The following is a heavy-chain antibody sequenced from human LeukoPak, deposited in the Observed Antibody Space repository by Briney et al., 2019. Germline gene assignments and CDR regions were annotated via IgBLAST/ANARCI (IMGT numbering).Heavy chain of an antibody. Sequence: GGSLRLSCAASGFTFDDYGMSWVRQAPGTGLELVSGINWYGGSTGYADSVKGRFTISRDNAKNSLYLQMNSMRAEDTALYYCARGAEYCSSTRCPNDDWGQGTLVTVSS. CDR3: ARGAEYCSSTRCPNDD. V-gene: IGHV3-20*04. CDR1: GFTFDDYG. CDR2: INWYGGST. J-gene: IGHJ4*02. D-gene: IGHD2-2*01.